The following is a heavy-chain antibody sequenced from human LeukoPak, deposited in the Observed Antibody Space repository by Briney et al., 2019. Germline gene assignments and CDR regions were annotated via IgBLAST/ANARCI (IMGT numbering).Heavy chain of an antibody. J-gene: IGHJ6*02. V-gene: IGHV4-34*01. D-gene: IGHD5-24*01. CDR2: VNHSGNT. Sequence: IPSETLSLTCAVYGGSFSGYYWGWIRQPPGKGLEWIGEVNHSGNTNYNPSLESRVAISVDTSNKQFSLRLSSVTAADTAVYYCVRVRWLQANGDVWGQGTTVTVSS. CDR1: GGSFSGYY. CDR3: VRVRWLQANGDV.